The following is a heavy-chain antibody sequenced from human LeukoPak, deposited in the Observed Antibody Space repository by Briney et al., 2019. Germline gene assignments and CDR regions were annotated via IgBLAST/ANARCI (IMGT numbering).Heavy chain of an antibody. J-gene: IGHJ4*02. V-gene: IGHV3-7*04. CDR3: TRVGYIDEGIDY. CDR2: IKQDGSKK. CDR1: GFPFSSYC. D-gene: IGHD5-24*01. Sequence: GGSLRLSCVASGFPFSSYCMTWVRQAPGKGLKWVANIKQDGSKKSYVDSVKGRFTISRDNAKNSLYLQMNSLSAEDTAIYYCTRVGYIDEGIDYWGQGTLVTVSS.